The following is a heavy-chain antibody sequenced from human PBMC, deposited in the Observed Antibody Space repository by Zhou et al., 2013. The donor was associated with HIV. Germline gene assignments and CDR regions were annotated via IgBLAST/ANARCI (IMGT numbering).Heavy chain of an antibody. D-gene: IGHD3-16*01. J-gene: IGHJ5*02. CDR3: ARSALLYRNSFDP. V-gene: IGHV4-34*01. Sequence: QVQLQQWGAGLLKPSETLSLTCAVYGGSFSGYYWSWIRQPPGKGLEWIGEINHSGSTNYNPSLKSRITISLDTSKNQFSLKLSSVIAADTAVYYCARSALLYRNSFDPWGPGNPGHRLL. CDR1: GGSFSGYY. CDR2: INHSGST.